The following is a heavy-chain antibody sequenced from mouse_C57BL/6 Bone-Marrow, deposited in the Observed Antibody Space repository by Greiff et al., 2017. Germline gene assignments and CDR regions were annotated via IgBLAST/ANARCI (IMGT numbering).Heavy chain of an antibody. CDR2: INPNNGGT. D-gene: IGHD2-2*01. V-gene: IGHV1-26*01. J-gene: IGHJ2*01. CDR3: ARSRGYDDY. Sequence: EVQLQQSGPELVKPGASVKISCKASGYTFTDYYMNWVKQSHGKSLEWIGDINPNNGGTSYNQKFKGKATLTVDKSSSTAYMELRSLTSEDSAVYYCARSRGYDDYWGQGTTLTVSS. CDR1: GYTFTDYY.